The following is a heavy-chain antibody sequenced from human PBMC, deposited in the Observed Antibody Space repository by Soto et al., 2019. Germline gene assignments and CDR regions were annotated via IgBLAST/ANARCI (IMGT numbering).Heavy chain of an antibody. CDR2: IRSRSGKT. Sequence: EVQLVESGGGLVKPGGSLTLSCAASGFSFSKAWMNWVRQAPGKGLEWVGRIRSRSGKTDYAAPVQGRFTISRDDSKYSLYLQMNSLKVKDTAVYFCTTSGNPNIVDHWGQGTLVTVSS. V-gene: IGHV3-15*07. CDR3: TTSGNPNIVDH. CDR1: GFSFSKAW. J-gene: IGHJ4*02.